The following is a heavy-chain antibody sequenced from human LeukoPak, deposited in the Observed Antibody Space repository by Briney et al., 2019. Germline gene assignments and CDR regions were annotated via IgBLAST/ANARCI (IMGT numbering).Heavy chain of an antibody. CDR3: VRGGFNLDY. V-gene: IGHV3-7*01. J-gene: IGHJ4*02. Sequence: QPGGSLRLSCAASGFTFGGYWMTWVRQAPGKGLEWVANIQDDGSDTYYVDSVKGRFNISRDNAKNSLFLHMNSLRVEDTALYYCVRGGFNLDYWGQGTLVTVSS. CDR1: GFTFGGYW. CDR2: IQDDGSDT.